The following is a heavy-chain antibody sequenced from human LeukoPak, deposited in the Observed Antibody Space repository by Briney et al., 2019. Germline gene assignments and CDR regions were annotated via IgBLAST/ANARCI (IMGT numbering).Heavy chain of an antibody. CDR2: IIPILGIA. V-gene: IGHV1-69*04. CDR3: ARVDIVVVVAATHLHGMDV. Sequence: GASVNVSCKASGGTFSSYAISWVRQAAGQGLEWMGRIIPILGIANYAQKFQGRVTITADKSTSTAYMELSSLRSEDTAVYYCARVDIVVVVAATHLHGMDVWGQGTTVTVSS. J-gene: IGHJ6*02. CDR1: GGTFSSYA. D-gene: IGHD2-15*01.